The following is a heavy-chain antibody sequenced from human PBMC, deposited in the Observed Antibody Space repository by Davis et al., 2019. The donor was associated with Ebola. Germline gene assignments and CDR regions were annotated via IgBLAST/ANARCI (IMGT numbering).Heavy chain of an antibody. CDR2: GYYGGRT. Sequence: SETLSLTCTVAGGSIRTHYWSWIRQSPGKGLEWIGYGYYGGRTDYNPSLKSRAIISVDTSKNHFSLNLSSVTAADTAIYYCARSVFYDSTGYYVHWYYDLWGRGTLVPVSS. CDR3: ARSVFYDSTGYYVHWYYDL. CDR1: GGSIRTHY. J-gene: IGHJ2*01. V-gene: IGHV4-59*11. D-gene: IGHD3-22*01.